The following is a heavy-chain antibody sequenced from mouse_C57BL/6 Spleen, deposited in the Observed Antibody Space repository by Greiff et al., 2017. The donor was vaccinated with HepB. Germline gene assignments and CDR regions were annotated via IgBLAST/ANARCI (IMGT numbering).Heavy chain of an antibody. Sequence: VQLQQPGAELVKPGASVKLSCKASGYTFTSYWMHWVKQRPGQGLEWIGMIHPNSGSTNYNEKFKSKATLTVDKSSSTAYMQLSSLTSEDSAVYYCARKENWDWYFDVWGTGTTVTVSS. J-gene: IGHJ1*03. CDR1: GYTFTSYW. V-gene: IGHV1-64*01. CDR2: IHPNSGST. D-gene: IGHD4-1*01. CDR3: ARKENWDWYFDV.